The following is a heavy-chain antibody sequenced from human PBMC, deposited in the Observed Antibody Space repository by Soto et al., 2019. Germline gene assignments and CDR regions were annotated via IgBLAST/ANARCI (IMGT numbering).Heavy chain of an antibody. CDR2: IKSYADGGTT. V-gene: IGHV3-15*01. Sequence: PGGSLRLSCAASGFTFRNAWMSWVRQAPGKGLEWVGLIKSYADGGTTDYAAPVKGRFTVSRDGSENTLYLQMNSLKTEDTAVYCCVTDGKYYGSGGYYYYGMDVWGQGTTVTVSS. D-gene: IGHD3-10*01. CDR3: VTDGKYYGSGGYYYYGMDV. J-gene: IGHJ6*02. CDR1: GFTFRNAW.